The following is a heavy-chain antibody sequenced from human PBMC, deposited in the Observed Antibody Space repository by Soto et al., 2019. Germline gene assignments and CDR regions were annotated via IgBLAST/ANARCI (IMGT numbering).Heavy chain of an antibody. CDR1: GYTFTNYA. V-gene: IGHV1-3*01. Sequence: VQLVQSGAEVKKPGASVKVSCKASGYTFTNYAMHWVRQAPGQRLEWMGWINAGNGNTKYSQKFQGRVTITRDTSASTAYMEVSSLRSEDTAVYYCARGDYYDIHDYWGQGTLVTVSS. CDR2: INAGNGNT. D-gene: IGHD3-22*01. J-gene: IGHJ4*02. CDR3: ARGDYYDIHDY.